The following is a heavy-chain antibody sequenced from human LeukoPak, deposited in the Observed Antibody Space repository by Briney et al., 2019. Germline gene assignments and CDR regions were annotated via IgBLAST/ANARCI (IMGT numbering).Heavy chain of an antibody. V-gene: IGHV4-34*01. CDR1: GGSISNYY. CDR3: ARGLSSSRGAFDI. J-gene: IGHJ3*02. CDR2: INHSGST. Sequence: SETLSLTCTVSGGSISNYYWSWVRQPPGKGLEWIGEINHSGSTNYNPSLKSRVTISVDTSKNQFSLKLSSVTAADTAVYYCARGLSSSRGAFDIWGQGTMVTVSS. D-gene: IGHD6-13*01.